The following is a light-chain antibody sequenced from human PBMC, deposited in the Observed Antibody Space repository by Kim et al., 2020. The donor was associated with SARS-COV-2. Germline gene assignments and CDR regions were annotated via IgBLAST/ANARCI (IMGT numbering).Light chain of an antibody. CDR3: SSYTSSNTYV. J-gene: IGLJ1*01. V-gene: IGLV2-14*01. CDR2: DVN. Sequence: QSALTQPASVSGSPGQSITISCTGTSSDIGFSNYVSWYQQQPGKAPKLMIYDVNKWPSGVSNRFSGSKSGNTASLTISGLQAEDEADYYCSSYTSSNTYVFGTGTKVTVL. CDR1: SSDIGFSNY.